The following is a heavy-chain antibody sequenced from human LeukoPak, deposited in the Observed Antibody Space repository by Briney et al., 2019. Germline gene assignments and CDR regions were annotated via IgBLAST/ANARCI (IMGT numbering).Heavy chain of an antibody. CDR1: GYTFTSYG. CDR3: ARDGTYSGSYRAAGFDP. J-gene: IGHJ5*02. CDR2: ISAYNGNT. V-gene: IGHV1-18*01. Sequence: GASVKVSCKASGYTFTSYGISRVRQAPGQGLEWMRWISAYNGNTNYAQKLQGRVTMTTDTSTSTAYMELRSLRSDDTAVYYCARDGTYSGSYRAAGFDPWGQGTLVTVSS. D-gene: IGHD1-26*01.